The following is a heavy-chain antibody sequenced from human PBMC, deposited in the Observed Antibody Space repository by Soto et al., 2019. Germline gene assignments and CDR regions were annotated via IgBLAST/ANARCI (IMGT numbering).Heavy chain of an antibody. D-gene: IGHD3-10*01. CDR3: ARHQSSNGELGPGDAFDI. CDR1: GYSFTSYW. CDR2: IYPGDSDT. Sequence: PGESLKISCKGSGYSFTSYWIGWVRQMPGKGLEWMGIIYPGDSDTRYSPSFQGQVTISADKSISTAYLQWSSLKASDTAMYYCARHQSSNGELGPGDAFDIWGQGTMVTVSS. J-gene: IGHJ3*02. V-gene: IGHV5-51*01.